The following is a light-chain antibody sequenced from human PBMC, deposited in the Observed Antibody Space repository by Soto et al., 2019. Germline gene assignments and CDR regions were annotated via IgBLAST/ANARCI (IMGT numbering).Light chain of an antibody. J-gene: IGKJ2*01. CDR3: QLYGSSSYT. CDR2: DES. V-gene: IGKV3-20*01. Sequence: EIVLTQSPGTLSLSPGERATLSCRASQSVSSSYLAWYQQKPGQAPRLLIYDESSRATGIPDRFSGSGSGTDFTLTISRLEPEDFAVYYCQLYGSSSYTFGHGTKLESK. CDR1: QSVSSSY.